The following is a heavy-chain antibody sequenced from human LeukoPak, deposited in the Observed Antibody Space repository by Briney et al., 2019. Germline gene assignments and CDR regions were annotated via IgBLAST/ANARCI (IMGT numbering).Heavy chain of an antibody. J-gene: IGHJ3*02. CDR2: IYYSGST. V-gene: IGHV4-39*07. Sequence: SETLSLTCTVSGGSISSSSYYWGWIRQPPGKGLEWIGSIYYSGSTYYNPSLKSRVTISVDTSKNQFSLKLSSVTAADTAVYYCASSFHTYYYDSSGYPDAFDIWGQGTMVTVSS. CDR1: GGSISSSSYY. D-gene: IGHD3-22*01. CDR3: ASSFHTYYYDSSGYPDAFDI.